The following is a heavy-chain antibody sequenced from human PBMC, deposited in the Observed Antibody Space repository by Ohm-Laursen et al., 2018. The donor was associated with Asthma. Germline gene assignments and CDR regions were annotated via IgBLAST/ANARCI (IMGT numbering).Heavy chain of an antibody. J-gene: IGHJ3*01. CDR3: VRDTRFAFHF. CDR1: GFSYSSYA. V-gene: IGHV3-23*01. Sequence: SLRLSCAASGFSYSSYAMTWVRQAPGQGLEWLSCISAGGDTTYYADSVKGRFTISRDNSKNTVYLQMNSLRAEDTAIYYCVRDTRFAFHFWGQGTMVTVSS. CDR2: ISAGGDTT.